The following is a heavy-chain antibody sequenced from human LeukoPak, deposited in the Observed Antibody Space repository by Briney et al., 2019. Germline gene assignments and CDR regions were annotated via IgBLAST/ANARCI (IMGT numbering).Heavy chain of an antibody. D-gene: IGHD1-26*01. J-gene: IGHJ3*02. V-gene: IGHV1-69*05. CDR1: GGTFSSYA. CDR2: IIPIFGTA. CDR3: ASTIIVGATTVDAFDI. Sequence: GSSVKVSCKASGGTFSSYAISWVRQAPGQGLEWMGRIIPIFGTANYAQKFQGRVTITTDESTSTAYMELSRLRSDDTAVYYCASTIIVGATTVDAFDIWGQGTMVTVSS.